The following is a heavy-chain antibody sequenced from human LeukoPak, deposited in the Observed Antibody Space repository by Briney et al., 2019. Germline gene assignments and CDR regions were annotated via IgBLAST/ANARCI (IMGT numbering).Heavy chain of an antibody. CDR3: ANGYCSAGSCCPFDY. Sequence: GALRLSCEASGFDFSGFGMHWVRQAPGKGLEWVAFIRKDGSNKWYADSVKGRSTISRDNSKNTLYLQMNSLRTEDTAMYYCANGYCSAGSCCPFDYWGQGALITVSS. D-gene: IGHD2-15*01. CDR2: IRKDGSNK. V-gene: IGHV3-30*02. CDR1: GFDFSGFG. J-gene: IGHJ4*02.